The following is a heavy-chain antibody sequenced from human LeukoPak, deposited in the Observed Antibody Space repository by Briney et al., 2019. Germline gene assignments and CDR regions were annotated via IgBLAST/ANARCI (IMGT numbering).Heavy chain of an antibody. J-gene: IGHJ3*02. Sequence: GGSLRLSCAASGFTFSSYAMSWVRQAPGKGLEWVSVISGSGGSTYYADSVKGRFTISRDNAKNSLYLQMNSLRAEDTAVYYCARGSTYYYDSSGYPEAFDIWGQGTMVTVSS. CDR2: ISGSGGST. CDR1: GFTFSSYA. D-gene: IGHD3-22*01. CDR3: ARGSTYYYDSSGYPEAFDI. V-gene: IGHV3-23*01.